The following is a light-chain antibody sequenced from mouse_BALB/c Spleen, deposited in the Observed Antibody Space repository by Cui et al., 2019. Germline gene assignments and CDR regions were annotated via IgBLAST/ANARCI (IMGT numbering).Light chain of an antibody. V-gene: IGKV4-71*01. Sequence: QIVLTQSPAIMSASPGEKVTMTCSASSSVSYMHWYQQKPGSSPRLWIYLTFNLASGVPARFSGSGSGTSYSPSISSMEAEDAATYYCQQWSSNPPTFGAGTKLELK. J-gene: IGKJ5*01. CDR2: LTF. CDR3: QQWSSNPPT. CDR1: SSVSY.